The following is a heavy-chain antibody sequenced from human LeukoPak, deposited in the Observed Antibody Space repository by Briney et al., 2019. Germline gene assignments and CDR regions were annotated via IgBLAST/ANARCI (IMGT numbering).Heavy chain of an antibody. Sequence: GGSLRLSCAASGFTFSSYNMNWVRQAPGKGLEWVSYISSSGSTIYYADSVKGRFTISRDNAKNSLYLQMNSLRAEDTAVYYCARATYYYDSSGYYAGIWGQGTLVTVSS. D-gene: IGHD3-22*01. V-gene: IGHV3-48*04. CDR2: ISSSGSTI. CDR3: ARATYYYDSSGYYAGI. CDR1: GFTFSSYN. J-gene: IGHJ4*02.